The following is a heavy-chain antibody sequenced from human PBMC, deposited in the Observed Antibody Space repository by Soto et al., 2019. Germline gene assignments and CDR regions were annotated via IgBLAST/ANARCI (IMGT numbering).Heavy chain of an antibody. V-gene: IGHV3-7*01. D-gene: IGHD7-27*01. CDR2: IKQDGSEK. J-gene: IGHJ4*02. CDR1: GFTFSTYW. CDR3: ARGHWGRDY. Sequence: EVQLVESGGGLVQPGGSLRLSCAASGFTFSTYWMTWVRQAPGKGLEWVAQIKQDGSEKYYVDSVKGRFTISRDNAKGSLYLQMNRLRAEDTAVYYCARGHWGRDYWGQGTLVTVSS.